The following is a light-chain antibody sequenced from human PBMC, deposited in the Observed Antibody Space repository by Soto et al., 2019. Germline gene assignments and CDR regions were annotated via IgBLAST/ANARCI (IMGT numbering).Light chain of an antibody. CDR3: CSYAGSHTWV. V-gene: IGLV2-11*01. Sequence: QSVLTQSRSVSGSPGQSVTISCTGTGNDIGGYNYVSWFQQHPGKAPKLMIYDVTKRPSGVPDRFSGSKSGNTASLTISGLQAEDEADYYCCSYAGSHTWVFGTGTKLTVL. CDR2: DVT. J-gene: IGLJ1*01. CDR1: GNDIGGYNY.